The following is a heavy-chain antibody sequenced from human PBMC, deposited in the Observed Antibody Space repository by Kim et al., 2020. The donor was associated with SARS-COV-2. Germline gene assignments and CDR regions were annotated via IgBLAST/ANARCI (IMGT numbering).Heavy chain of an antibody. V-gene: IGHV1-69*13. Sequence: SVKVSCKASGGTFSSYAISWVRQAPGQGLEWMGGIIPIFGTANYAQKFQGRVTITADESTSTAYMELSSLRSEDTAVYYCARDPLNPLTYYYGSGSYYGSFDYWGQGTLVTVSS. CDR3: ARDPLNPLTYYYGSGSYYGSFDY. CDR1: GGTFSSYA. CDR2: IIPIFGTA. J-gene: IGHJ4*02. D-gene: IGHD3-10*01.